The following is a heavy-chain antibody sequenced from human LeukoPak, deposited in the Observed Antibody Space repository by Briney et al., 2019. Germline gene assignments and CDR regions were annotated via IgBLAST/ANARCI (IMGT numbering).Heavy chain of an antibody. CDR2: IYYSGST. J-gene: IGHJ4*02. CDR1: GGSISSSSYY. V-gene: IGHV4-39*07. CDR3: ARDDLLY. Sequence: SETLSLTCTVSGGSISSSSYYWGWIRQPPGKGLEWIGSIYYSGSTYYNPSLKSRVTISVDTSKNQFSLKLSSVTAADTAVYYCARDDLLYWGQGTLVTVSS.